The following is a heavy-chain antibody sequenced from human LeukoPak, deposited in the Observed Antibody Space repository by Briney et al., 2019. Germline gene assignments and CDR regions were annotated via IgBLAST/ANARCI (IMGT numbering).Heavy chain of an antibody. CDR3: ARDHVNNLRAGFDP. D-gene: IGHD2/OR15-2a*01. CDR1: GGTFSSYA. CDR2: IIPIFGTA. Sequence: GSSVKVSCKASGGTFSSYAISWVRQAPGQGLEWMGGIIPIFGTANYAQELQGRVTITTDESTSTAYMELSSLRSEDTAVYYCARDHVNNLRAGFDPWGQGTLVTVSS. V-gene: IGHV1-69*05. J-gene: IGHJ5*02.